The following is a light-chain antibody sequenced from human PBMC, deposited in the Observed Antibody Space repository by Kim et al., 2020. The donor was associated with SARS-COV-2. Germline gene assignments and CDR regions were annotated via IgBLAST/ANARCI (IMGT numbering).Light chain of an antibody. J-gene: IGLJ3*02. CDR1: KLGDKY. CDR2: QDS. V-gene: IGLV3-1*01. CDR3: QAWDSSFWV. Sequence: VSPVQTASITCSGEKLGDKYACLYQQKPGQSPVLVIYQDSKRPSGIPERFSGSNSGNTATLTISGTQAMDEADYYCQAWDSSFWVFGGGTKLTVL.